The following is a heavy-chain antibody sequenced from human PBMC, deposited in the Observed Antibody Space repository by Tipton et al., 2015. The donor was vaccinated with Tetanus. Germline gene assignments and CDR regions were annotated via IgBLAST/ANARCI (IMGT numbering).Heavy chain of an antibody. Sequence: GAEVKKPGESLKISCKGSGYSFGIYWLAWVRQMPGKGLEWMGEVHPRGSTNYNPSLKRRGTLSLDTSKTHFYLNLSSVTAADTAVYYCASPIKQWLVPVDSWGHGTLVTVSS. V-gene: IGHV5-51*01. CDR3: ASPIKQWLVPVDS. D-gene: IGHD6-19*01. J-gene: IGHJ5*01. CDR1: GYSFGIYW. CDR2: VHPRGST.